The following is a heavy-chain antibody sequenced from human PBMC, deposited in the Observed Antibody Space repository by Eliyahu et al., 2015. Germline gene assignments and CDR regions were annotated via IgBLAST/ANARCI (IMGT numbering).Heavy chain of an antibody. CDR1: GASVNRSSYF. V-gene: IGHV4-39*07. D-gene: IGHD2-8*01. J-gene: IGHJ5*02. Sequence: QLQLQESGPGLVKPSETLSLTCTVXGASVNRSSYFWGWIRQPPGKGLXWIGGLFPSGTAGYDSGTADYNPSLRGRASISMDTSRNQFSLRLNSVTAADTAIYYCAGRGHCATSNCLRPFDPWGQGTLVTVSS. CDR2: LFPSGTAGYDSGTA. CDR3: AGRGHCATSNCLRPFDP.